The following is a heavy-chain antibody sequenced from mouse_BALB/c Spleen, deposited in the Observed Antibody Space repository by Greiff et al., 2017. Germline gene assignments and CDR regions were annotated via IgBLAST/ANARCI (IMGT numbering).Heavy chain of an antibody. J-gene: IGHJ2*01. Sequence: QVQLKQSGAELVRPGTSVKVSCKASGYAFTNYLIEWVKQRPGQGLEWIGVINPGSGGTNYNEKFKGKATLTADKSSSTAYMQLSSLTSDDSAVYFCARGDVGYFDYWGQGTTLTVSS. D-gene: IGHD3-3*01. CDR3: ARGDVGYFDY. CDR1: GYAFTNYL. CDR2: INPGSGGT. V-gene: IGHV1-54*03.